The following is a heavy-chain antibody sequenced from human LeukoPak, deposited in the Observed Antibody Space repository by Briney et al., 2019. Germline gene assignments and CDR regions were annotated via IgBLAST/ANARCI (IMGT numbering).Heavy chain of an antibody. CDR1: GGSISSYY. D-gene: IGHD3-9*01. CDR2: IYYSGST. V-gene: IGHV4-59*13. Sequence: KPSETLSLTCAVSGGSISSYYWSWIRQPPGKGLEWIGYIYYSGSTNYNPSLKSRVTISVDTSKNQFSLKLSSVTAADTAVYYCARVLLRNFGVVNFDYWGQGTLVTVSS. CDR3: ARVLLRNFGVVNFDY. J-gene: IGHJ4*02.